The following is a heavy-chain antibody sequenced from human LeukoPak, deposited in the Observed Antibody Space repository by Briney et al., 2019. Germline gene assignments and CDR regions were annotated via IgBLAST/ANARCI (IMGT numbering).Heavy chain of an antibody. V-gene: IGHV3-48*03. CDR1: GFTFSSYE. CDR3: AKDRTLVDYYDSSGFDY. J-gene: IGHJ4*02. D-gene: IGHD3-22*01. Sequence: GGSLRLSCAASGFTFSSYEMNWVRQAPGKGLEWVSYISSSGSTIYYADSVKGRFTISRDNAKNSLYLQMNSLRAEDTAVYYCAKDRTLVDYYDSSGFDYWGQGTLVTVSS. CDR2: ISSSGSTI.